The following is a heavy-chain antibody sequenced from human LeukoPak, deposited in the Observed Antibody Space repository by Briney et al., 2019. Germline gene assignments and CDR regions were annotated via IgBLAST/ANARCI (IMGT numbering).Heavy chain of an antibody. CDR1: GFTFSSYS. Sequence: GGSLRLSCAASGFTFSSYSMNWVRQAPGKGLEWVLSISSRRSYINYADSVKGRITSSRDNAKNSLYLQMNSLRAEDTAVYYCARDPGSLRYCTNGVCPTDYWGQGTLVTVSS. D-gene: IGHD2-8*01. CDR3: ARDPGSLRYCTNGVCPTDY. J-gene: IGHJ4*02. V-gene: IGHV3-21*01. CDR2: ISSRRSYI.